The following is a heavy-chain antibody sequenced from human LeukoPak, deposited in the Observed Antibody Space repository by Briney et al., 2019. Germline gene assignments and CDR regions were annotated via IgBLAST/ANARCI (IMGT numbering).Heavy chain of an antibody. D-gene: IGHD6-19*01. J-gene: IGHJ4*02. V-gene: IGHV4-61*02. CDR1: GGSISSGSYY. CDR2: IYTSGST. Sequence: KSSQTLSLTCTVSGGSISSGSYYWSWIRQPAGKGLEWIGRIYTSGSTNYNPSLKSRVTISVDTSKNQFSLKLRSVTAADTAVYYCARDVPAAGTMDYWGQGTLVTVSS. CDR3: ARDVPAAGTMDY.